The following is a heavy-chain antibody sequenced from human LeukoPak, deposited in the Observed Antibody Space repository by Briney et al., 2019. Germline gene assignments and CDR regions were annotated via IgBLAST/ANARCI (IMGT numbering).Heavy chain of an antibody. D-gene: IGHD4-17*01. V-gene: IGHV4-34*01. CDR2: INHSGST. CDR1: GGSFSGYY. J-gene: IGHJ4*02. CDR3: ARVSVTHTWETGYYFDY. Sequence: SETLSLTCAVYGGSFSGYYWSWIRQPPGKGLEWIGEINHSGSTNYNPSLKSRATISVDTSKNQFSLKLSSVTAADTAVYYCARVSVTHTWETGYYFDYWGQGTLVTVSS.